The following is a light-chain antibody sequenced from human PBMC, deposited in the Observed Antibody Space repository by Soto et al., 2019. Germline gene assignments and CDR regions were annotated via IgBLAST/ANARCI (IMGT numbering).Light chain of an antibody. CDR2: DVT. Sequence: QSVLTQPASVSGSPGHSITISCTGTSSDVGGFNYVSWYQQHPGKAPKLMIYDVTNRPSGVSYRFSGSKSGNTASLTISGLQAEDEADYYCNSYTSSSTYVFGTGTKVPS. CDR3: NSYTSSSTYV. J-gene: IGLJ1*01. CDR1: SSDVGGFNY. V-gene: IGLV2-14*03.